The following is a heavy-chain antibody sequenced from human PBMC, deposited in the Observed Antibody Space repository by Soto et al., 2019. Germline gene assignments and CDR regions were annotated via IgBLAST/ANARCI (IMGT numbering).Heavy chain of an antibody. CDR3: ARVRSSSWYSDY. J-gene: IGHJ4*02. D-gene: IGHD6-13*01. CDR2: INAGNGNT. CDR1: GYTFTSYA. Sequence: GASVKVSCKASGYTFTSYAMHWVRQAPRQRLEWMGWINAGNGNTKYSQKFQGRVTITRDTSASTAYMELSSLRSEDTAVYYCARVRSSSWYSDYWGQGTLVTVSS. V-gene: IGHV1-3*01.